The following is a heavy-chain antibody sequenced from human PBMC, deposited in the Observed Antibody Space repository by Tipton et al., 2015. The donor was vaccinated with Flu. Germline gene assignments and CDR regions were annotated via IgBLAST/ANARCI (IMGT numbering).Heavy chain of an antibody. D-gene: IGHD1-26*01. CDR3: AAVVSGSYEFDY. CDR2: IVVGSGNT. V-gene: IGHV1-58*01. CDR1: GFTFTSSA. J-gene: IGHJ4*02. Sequence: QLVQSGAEVKKPGTSVKVSCKASGFTFTSSAVQWVRQARGQRLEWIGWIVVGSGNTNYAQKFQERVTITRDMSTSTAYMELSSLRSEDTAVYYCAAVVSGSYEFDYWGQGTLVTVSS.